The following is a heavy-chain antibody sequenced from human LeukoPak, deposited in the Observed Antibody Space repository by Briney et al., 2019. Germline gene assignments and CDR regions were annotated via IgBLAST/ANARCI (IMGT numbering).Heavy chain of an antibody. J-gene: IGHJ4*02. CDR2: ISGSGGST. V-gene: IGHV3-23*01. D-gene: IGHD5-24*01. CDR3: AKDRWPHLKYYFDY. CDR1: GFTFSSYA. Sequence: PGGSLRLSCAASGFTFSSYAMSWVRQAPGKGLEWVSAISGSGGSTYYADSVKGRFTISRDNAKNSLYLQMNSLRAEDMALYYCAKDRWPHLKYYFDYWGQGTLVTVSS.